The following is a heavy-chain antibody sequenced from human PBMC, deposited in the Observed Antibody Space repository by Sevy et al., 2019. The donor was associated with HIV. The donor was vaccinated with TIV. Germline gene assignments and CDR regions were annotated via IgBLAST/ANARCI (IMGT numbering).Heavy chain of an antibody. CDR3: AKEPFDY. V-gene: IGHV3-23*01. CDR2: IKVSSSTT. CDR1: GFTFRTYD. J-gene: IGHJ4*02. Sequence: GGSLRLSCAASGFTFRTYDMTWVRQAAGKGLEWVASIKVSSSTTYYADSVKGRFTIFRDNSNNTLYLQMSTLRAEDTAVYYCAKEPFDYWGQGTLVTVSS.